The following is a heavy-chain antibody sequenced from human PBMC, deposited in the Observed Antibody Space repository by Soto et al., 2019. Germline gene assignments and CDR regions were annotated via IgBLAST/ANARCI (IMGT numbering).Heavy chain of an antibody. CDR3: ARAVAVPADFDY. J-gene: IGHJ4*02. V-gene: IGHV1-3*05. CDR1: GYTFTGYA. D-gene: IGHD6-19*01. Sequence: QVQLVQSGAEEKKPGASVKVSCKASGYTFTGYAMHWVRQAPGQRLEWMGWINAGNGNTKYSQKFQGRVTITRDTSARTSYMELSRLSSEDTAVFYCARAVAVPADFDYWGQGTLVTVSS. CDR2: INAGNGNT.